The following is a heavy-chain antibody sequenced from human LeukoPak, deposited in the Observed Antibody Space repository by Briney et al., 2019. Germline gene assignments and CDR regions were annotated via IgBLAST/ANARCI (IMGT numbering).Heavy chain of an antibody. D-gene: IGHD3-10*01. CDR3: AKDKGYYGSGSYKEYFQH. CDR1: GFSISDEY. CDR2: ISGHGDST. J-gene: IGHJ1*01. V-gene: IGHV3-23*01. Sequence: GGSLRLSCAASGFSISDEYMSWVRQAPGKGLGWVSAISGHGDSTYYADSVKGRFTTSRDNSKNTLYLQMNSLGAEDTAIYYCAKDKGYYGSGSYKEYFQHWGQGTLVTVSS.